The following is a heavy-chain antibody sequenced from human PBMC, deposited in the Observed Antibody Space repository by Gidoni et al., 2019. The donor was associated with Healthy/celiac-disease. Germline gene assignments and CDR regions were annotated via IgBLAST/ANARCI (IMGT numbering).Heavy chain of an antibody. D-gene: IGHD4-4*01. CDR2: IIPICGTA. CDR1: GVTFIRYA. V-gene: IGHV1-69*01. CDR3: ARCSDYSNSPWYFDL. Sequence: VQLVQSGAEVKKPGSSVKVSCKASGVTFIRYAISWVRQAPGQGLEWMGGIIPICGTANYAQKFQGRVTITADESTSTAYMELSSLRSEDTAVYYCARCSDYSNSPWYFDLWGRGTLVTVSS. J-gene: IGHJ2*01.